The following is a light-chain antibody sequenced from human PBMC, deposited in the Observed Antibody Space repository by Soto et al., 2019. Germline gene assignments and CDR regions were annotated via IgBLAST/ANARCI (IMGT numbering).Light chain of an antibody. CDR1: SSDVCGYNF. CDR2: EVS. CDR3: SSYTSSSTHVV. J-gene: IGLJ1*01. Sequence: QSALTQPASVSGSPGQSITISCTGTSSDVCGYNFVSWYQQHPGKAPKLMIYEVSNRPSGVSNRFSGSKSGNTASLTIAGLQAEDEAAYSCSSYTSSSTHVVFGTGTKLTVL. V-gene: IGLV2-14*01.